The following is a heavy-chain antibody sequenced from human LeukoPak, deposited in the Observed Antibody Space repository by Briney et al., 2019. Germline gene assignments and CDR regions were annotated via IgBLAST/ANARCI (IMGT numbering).Heavy chain of an antibody. CDR3: ASLILGYYDSSGYRYYDAFDI. CDR1: GYTFTSYY. CDR2: INPSGGST. J-gene: IGHJ3*02. D-gene: IGHD3-22*01. V-gene: IGHV1-46*01. Sequence: GASVTVSCKASGYTFTSYYMHWVRQAPGQGLEWMGIINPSGGSTSYAQEFQGRVTMTRDTSTSTVYMELSSLRSEDTAVYYCASLILGYYDSSGYRYYDAFDIWGQGTMVTVSS.